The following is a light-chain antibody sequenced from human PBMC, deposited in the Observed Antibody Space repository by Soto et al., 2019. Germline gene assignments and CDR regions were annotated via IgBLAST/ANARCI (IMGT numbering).Light chain of an antibody. CDR1: QSVSSNF. CDR3: QQSSSSPIT. V-gene: IGKV3-20*01. J-gene: IGKJ5*01. CDR2: GAS. Sequence: EIVLTQSPGTLSLSPGERVTLSCRASQSVSSNFLAWYQQKPGQAPRLLIYGASNRAAGIPDRFSGSGSGTDFTLTISRLEAEDFAVYYCQQSSSSPITFGQGTRLENK.